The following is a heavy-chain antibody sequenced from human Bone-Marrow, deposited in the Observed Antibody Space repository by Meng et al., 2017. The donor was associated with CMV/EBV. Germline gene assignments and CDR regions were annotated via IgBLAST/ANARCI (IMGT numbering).Heavy chain of an antibody. CDR1: GFSFGSHW. CDR2: IKEDGSEN. V-gene: IGHV3-7*01. D-gene: IGHD6-13*01. CDR3: ARDQHLMYSSSWHDAFDI. J-gene: IGHJ3*02. Sequence: GGSLRLSCAASGFSFGSHWMSWVRQAPGKGLEWVANIKEDGSENDYVDSVKGRFTISRDNAKKSLYLQMNSLRDEDTAVYYCARDQHLMYSSSWHDAFDIWGQGTRVTGSS.